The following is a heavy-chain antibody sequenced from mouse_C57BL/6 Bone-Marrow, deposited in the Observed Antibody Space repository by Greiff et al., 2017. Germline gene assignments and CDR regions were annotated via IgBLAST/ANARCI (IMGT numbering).Heavy chain of an antibody. CDR1: GYTFTSYW. CDR3: ARGGYYLDY. CDR2: IDPSDSYT. J-gene: IGHJ2*01. V-gene: IGHV1-69*01. Sequence: QVQLQQPGAELVMPGASVKLSCKASGYTFTSYWMHWVKQRPGPGLEWIGEIDPSDSYTNYNQKFKGKSTLTVDKSSSTAYMQLSSLTSEDSAVYYCARGGYYLDYWGQGTTLTVSS. D-gene: IGHD3-1*01.